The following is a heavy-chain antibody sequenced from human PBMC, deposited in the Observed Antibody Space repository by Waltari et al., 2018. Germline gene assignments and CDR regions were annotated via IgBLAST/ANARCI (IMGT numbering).Heavy chain of an antibody. J-gene: IGHJ6*02. CDR3: AREKTITYYYGMDV. CDR1: GFTVSSND. D-gene: IGHD3-10*01. V-gene: IGHV3-53*01. CDR2: IYSGGRT. Sequence: EVQLVQPGGGLIQPGGSRKLSCPASGFTVSSNDMSWVRQAPGKGLEWVSVIYSGGRTYYAETVKGRFTISRDNSKNTLYLQMNSLRADDTAVYYCAREKTITYYYGMDVWGQGTTVTVSS.